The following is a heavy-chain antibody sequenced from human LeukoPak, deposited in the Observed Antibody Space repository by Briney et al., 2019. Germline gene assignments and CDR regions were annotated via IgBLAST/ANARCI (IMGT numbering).Heavy chain of an antibody. CDR2: INHSGST. CDR3: ARVEHIVVVTAIQNWFDP. CDR1: GGSFSGYY. Sequence: PSETLSLTCAVYGGSFSGYYWSWIRQPPGKGREWMGEINHSGSTNYNPSLKSRVTIPVDTTKNQFSSKLSSVTAADTAVYYCARVEHIVVVTAIQNWFDPWGQGTLVTVSS. J-gene: IGHJ5*02. V-gene: IGHV4-34*01. D-gene: IGHD2-21*02.